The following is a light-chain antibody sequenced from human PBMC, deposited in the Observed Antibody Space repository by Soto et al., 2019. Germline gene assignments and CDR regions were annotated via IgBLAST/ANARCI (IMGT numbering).Light chain of an antibody. J-gene: IGKJ1*01. CDR2: ASS. Sequence: DIQMTQSPSSLSVSVGDRVTITCRASQSIDNYLNWYQQKPGKAPKLLIYASSSLQSGVPSRFSGSGSVTDFTLTISSLQPEDFATYYCQQSYSTLTWTFGQGTKVEIK. CDR1: QSIDNY. CDR3: QQSYSTLTWT. V-gene: IGKV1-39*01.